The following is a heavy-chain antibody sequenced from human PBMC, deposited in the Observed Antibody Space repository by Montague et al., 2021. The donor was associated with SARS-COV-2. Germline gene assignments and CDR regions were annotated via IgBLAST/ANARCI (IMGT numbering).Heavy chain of an antibody. CDR1: GGSISGRF. V-gene: IGHV4-59*11. Sequence: SETLSLTCTDSGGSISGRFWSWIRQTPGKGLEWIGYISYSGATSSNPSLKSRVTLLVDTSKNQFSLKLNSVTAADTAVYYCARFAYRLLFIASYYGMDVWGQGTTVTVSS. CDR2: ISYSGAT. J-gene: IGHJ6*02. D-gene: IGHD2-2*01. CDR3: ARFAYRLLFIASYYGMDV.